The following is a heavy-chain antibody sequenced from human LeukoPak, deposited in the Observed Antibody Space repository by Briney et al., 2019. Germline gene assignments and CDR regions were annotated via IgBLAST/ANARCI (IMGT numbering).Heavy chain of an antibody. V-gene: IGHV1-69*13. Sequence: SVRVSCKASGGTFSSYAISWVRQAPGQGLEWMGGIIPIFGTANYAQKFQGRVTITADESTSTAYMELSSLRSEDTVVYYCASGPSRCSSTSCYARLGYFQHWGQGTLVTVSS. D-gene: IGHD2-2*01. J-gene: IGHJ1*01. CDR3: ASGPSRCSSTSCYARLGYFQH. CDR1: GGTFSSYA. CDR2: IIPIFGTA.